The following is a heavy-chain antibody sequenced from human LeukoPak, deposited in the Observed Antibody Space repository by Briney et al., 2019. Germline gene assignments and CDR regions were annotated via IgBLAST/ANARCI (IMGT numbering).Heavy chain of an antibody. CDR3: ARDYKYAFDN. CDR2: IWYDGSNK. V-gene: IGHV3-33*01. J-gene: IGHJ4*02. D-gene: IGHD5-24*01. CDR1: GFTFSSYG. Sequence: PGESLRLSCAASGFTFSSYGMHWVRQAPGKGLEWVAVIWYDGSNKYYADSVKGRFTISGDKAKNSLYLQMNSLRVEDTAVYYCARDYKYAFDNWGQGTLVTVSS.